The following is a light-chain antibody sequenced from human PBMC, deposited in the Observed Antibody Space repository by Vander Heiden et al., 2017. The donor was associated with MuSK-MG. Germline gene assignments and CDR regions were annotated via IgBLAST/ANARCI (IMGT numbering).Light chain of an antibody. CDR3: SSYTSSSSYV. CDR2: DVS. J-gene: IGLJ1*01. Sequence: QSALTQPASVSGSPGQSITISRTGTSSDVGGYNYSSCYQQHPGKTPKLMIYDVSNRPSGVSNRFSGSKSGNTASLTISGLQAEDEADYYCSSYTSSSSYVFGTGTKVTVL. CDR1: SSDVGGYNY. V-gene: IGLV2-14*01.